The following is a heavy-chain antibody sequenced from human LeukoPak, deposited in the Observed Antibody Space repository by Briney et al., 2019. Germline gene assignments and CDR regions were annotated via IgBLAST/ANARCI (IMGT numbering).Heavy chain of an antibody. J-gene: IGHJ4*02. Sequence: SETLSLTCAVYGGSFSGYYWSWIRQPPGKGLEWIGEINHSGSTNYNPSLKSRVTISVDTSKNQFSLKLSSVTAADTAVYYCARDMDYWGQGTLVTVSS. V-gene: IGHV4-34*01. CDR1: GGSFSGYY. CDR2: INHSGST. CDR3: ARDMDY.